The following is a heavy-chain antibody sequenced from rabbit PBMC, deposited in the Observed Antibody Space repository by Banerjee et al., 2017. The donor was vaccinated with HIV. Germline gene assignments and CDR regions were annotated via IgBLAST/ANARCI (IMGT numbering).Heavy chain of an antibody. Sequence: QSLEESGGDLVKPGASLTLTCTASGFSFSNSYYMCWVRQAPGKGLEWIACIYLGDGVTHYAIWAKGRWTISKTSSTTVTLQMTSLTAADTATYFCARSAGWVSNGDGYFNLWGPGTLVTVS. CDR2: IYLGDGVT. CDR1: GFSFSNSYY. J-gene: IGHJ4*01. V-gene: IGHV1S40*01. CDR3: ARSAGWVSNGDGYFNL. D-gene: IGHD2-1*01.